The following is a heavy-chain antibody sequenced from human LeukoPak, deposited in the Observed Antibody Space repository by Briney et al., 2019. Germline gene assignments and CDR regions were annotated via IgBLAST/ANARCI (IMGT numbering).Heavy chain of an antibody. CDR2: ISAYNGNT. Sequence: ASVKVSCKASGYTFTSYGISWVRQAPGQGLEWMGWISAYNGNTNYAQKLQGRVTMTTDTSTSTAYMELSRLRSDDTAVYYCAREQSSSWTARPPDYWGQGTLVTVSS. CDR1: GYTFTSYG. J-gene: IGHJ4*02. CDR3: AREQSSSWTARPPDY. D-gene: IGHD6-13*01. V-gene: IGHV1-18*01.